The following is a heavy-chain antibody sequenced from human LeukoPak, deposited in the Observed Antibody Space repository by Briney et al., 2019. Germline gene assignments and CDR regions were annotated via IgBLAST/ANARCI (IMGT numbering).Heavy chain of an antibody. J-gene: IGHJ4*02. CDR2: ISGSGGTT. CDR3: ARGESGSYYY. V-gene: IGHV3-23*01. CDR1: GFSFRSYA. Sequence: PGGSLRLSCAASGFSFRSYAMSWVRQAPGMGLEWVSAISGSGGTTDYTDSVKGRFTISRDNSKNTLYLQMTSLRAEDTAVYYCARGESGSYYYWGQGTLVTVSS. D-gene: IGHD1-26*01.